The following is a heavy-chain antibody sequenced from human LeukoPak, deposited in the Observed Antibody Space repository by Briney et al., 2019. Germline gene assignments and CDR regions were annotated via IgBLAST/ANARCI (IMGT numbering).Heavy chain of an antibody. Sequence: PGGSLRLSCAASGFTFSSYGMHWVRQAPGKGLEWVAVISFDASDKYYADSVKGRFTISRDSSKNTLYLQMNSLRAEDTAVYYCAKDQRWLDHFDYWGQGTLVTVSS. D-gene: IGHD5-18*01. V-gene: IGHV3-30*18. CDR2: ISFDASDK. CDR1: GFTFSSYG. J-gene: IGHJ4*02. CDR3: AKDQRWLDHFDY.